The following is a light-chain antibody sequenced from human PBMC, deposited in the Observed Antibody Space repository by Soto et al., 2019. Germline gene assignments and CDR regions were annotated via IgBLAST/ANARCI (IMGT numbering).Light chain of an antibody. Sequence: ETVLTQSPATLSLTPGDSATLSCRASHSVSSSLAWYQQKPGQAPRLLIYGASSRATGIPDRFSGSVSGTDLTITISGLEPEDGEVYYGQQYGSSPETFGQGTKVDIK. CDR3: QQYGSSPET. CDR1: HSVSSS. V-gene: IGKV3-20*01. J-gene: IGKJ1*01. CDR2: GAS.